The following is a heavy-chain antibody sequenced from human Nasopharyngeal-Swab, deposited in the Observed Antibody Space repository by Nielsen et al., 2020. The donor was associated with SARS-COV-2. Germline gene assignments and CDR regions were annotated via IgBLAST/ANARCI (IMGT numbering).Heavy chain of an antibody. V-gene: IGHV3-11*01. CDR2: ISSSGSTI. D-gene: IGHD2-8*01. J-gene: IGHJ4*02. CDR1: GFTFSDYY. Sequence: GGSLRLSCAASGFTFSDYYMSWIRQAPGKGLEWVSYISSSGSTIYYADSVKGRLTISRDNAKNSLYLQMNSLRAEDTAVYYCARAYSEVYATPGDFDYWGQGTLVTVSS. CDR3: ARAYSEVYATPGDFDY.